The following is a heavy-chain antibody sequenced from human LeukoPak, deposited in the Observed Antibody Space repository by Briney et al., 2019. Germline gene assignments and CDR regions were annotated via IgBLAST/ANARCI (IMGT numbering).Heavy chain of an antibody. Sequence: GGSQRLSCAASGFTFSIYSMNWVRQAPGKGLEWLSSITSSSNYIYYADSVKGRFTISRDNVQNSLYLQMNSLRAEDTAMYYCARDRGYVDNGGQGTRVTVSS. CDR2: ITSSSNYI. J-gene: IGHJ4*02. CDR1: GFTFSIYS. V-gene: IGHV3-21*01. CDR3: ARDRGYVDN.